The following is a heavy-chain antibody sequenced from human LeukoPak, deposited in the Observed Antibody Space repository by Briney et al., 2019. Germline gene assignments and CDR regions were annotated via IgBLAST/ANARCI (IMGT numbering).Heavy chain of an antibody. D-gene: IGHD3-3*01. Sequence: SETLSLTCTVSGGSISCSSYYWGWIRQPPGKGLEWIGSIYYSGSTYYNPSLKSRVTISVDTSKNQFSLKLSSVTAADTAVYYCARHLTIFGATTWFDPWGQGTLVTVSS. J-gene: IGHJ5*02. CDR1: GGSISCSSYY. CDR3: ARHLTIFGATTWFDP. V-gene: IGHV4-39*01. CDR2: IYYSGST.